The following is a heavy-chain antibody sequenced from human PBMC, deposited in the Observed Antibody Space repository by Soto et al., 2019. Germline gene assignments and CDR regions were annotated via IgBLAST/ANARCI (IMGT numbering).Heavy chain of an antibody. V-gene: IGHV3-21*06. CDR1: GFTFSSYS. J-gene: IGHJ6*03. D-gene: IGHD3-10*01. CDR3: ARDFKESQYYYYCMDV. CDR2: ISSGGEYT. Sequence: EVQLVESGGGLVKPGGSLRLSCVVSGFTFSSYSMNWVRQAPGKGLEWVSSISSGGEYTYYADSVKGRFTISRDNAKNSVYLQMNRLTAKDTALYYCARDFKESQYYYYCMDVWGKGTTVTVSS.